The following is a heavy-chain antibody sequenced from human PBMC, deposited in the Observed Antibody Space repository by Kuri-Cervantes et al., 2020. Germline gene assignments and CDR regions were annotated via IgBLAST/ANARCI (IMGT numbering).Heavy chain of an antibody. CDR3: ARAYCSSTSCWLDP. V-gene: IGHV4-30-2*01. D-gene: IGHD2-2*01. CDR2: IYHSGST. CDR1: GGSISSGGYS. Sequence: SETLSLTCAVSGGSISSGGYSWSWIRQPPGKGLEWIGYIYHSGSTCYNPSLKSRVTISVDRSKNQFSLKLSSVTAADTAVYYCARAYCSSTSCWLDPWGQGTLVTVSS. J-gene: IGHJ5*02.